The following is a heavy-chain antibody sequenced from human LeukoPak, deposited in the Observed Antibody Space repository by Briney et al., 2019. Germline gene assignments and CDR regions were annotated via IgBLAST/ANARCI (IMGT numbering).Heavy chain of an antibody. CDR1: GYSISSGYY. D-gene: IGHD3-3*01. Sequence: SETLSLTCTVSGYSISSGYYWGWIRQPPGKGLEWIGSIYHSGSTYYNPSLKSRVTISVDTSKNQFSLKLSSVTAADTAVYYCARLRITIFGVVHPRGNWFDPWGQGTLVTVSS. CDR3: ARLRITIFGVVHPRGNWFDP. J-gene: IGHJ5*02. CDR2: IYHSGST. V-gene: IGHV4-38-2*02.